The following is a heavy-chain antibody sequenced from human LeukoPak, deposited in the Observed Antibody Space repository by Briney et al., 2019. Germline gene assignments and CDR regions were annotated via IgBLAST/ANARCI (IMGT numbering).Heavy chain of an antibody. J-gene: IGHJ6*03. D-gene: IGHD3-3*01. CDR3: ARDGDFWSGYSLSYYYYMDV. CDR2: IIPIFGTA. V-gene: IGHV1-69*13. Sequence: ASVKVSCKASGGTFSSYAISWVRQAPGQGLEWMGGIIPIFGTANYAQKFQGRVTITADESTSTAYMELSSLRSEDTAVYYCARDGDFWSGYSLSYYYYMDVWGKGTTVTVSS. CDR1: GGTFSSYA.